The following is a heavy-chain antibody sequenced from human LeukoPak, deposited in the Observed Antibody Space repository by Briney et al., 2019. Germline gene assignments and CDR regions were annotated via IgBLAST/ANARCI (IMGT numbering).Heavy chain of an antibody. CDR1: GGSISSSIYY. D-gene: IGHD3-10*01. V-gene: IGHV4-39*01. CDR3: ASEYYYGSGTLDY. Sequence: SETLSLTCTVSGGSISSSIYYWGWIRQPPGKGLEWIGSIYYSGSTYYNPSLKSRVTISVDTSKNQFSLKLSSVTAADTAVYYCASEYYYGSGTLDYWGQGTLVTVSS. J-gene: IGHJ4*02. CDR2: IYYSGST.